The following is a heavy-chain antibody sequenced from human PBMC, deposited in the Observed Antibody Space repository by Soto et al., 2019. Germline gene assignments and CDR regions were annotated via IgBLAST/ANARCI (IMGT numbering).Heavy chain of an antibody. Sequence: PGESLKISCKGSGYSFTSYWIGWVRQMPGKGLEWMGIIYPGDSDTRYSPSFQGQVTISADNSISTAYLQWSSLKASDTVMYYCARSRDSSGWYYFDYWGQGTLVTVSS. J-gene: IGHJ4*02. D-gene: IGHD6-19*01. CDR2: IYPGDSDT. CDR1: GYSFTSYW. V-gene: IGHV5-51*01. CDR3: ARSRDSSGWYYFDY.